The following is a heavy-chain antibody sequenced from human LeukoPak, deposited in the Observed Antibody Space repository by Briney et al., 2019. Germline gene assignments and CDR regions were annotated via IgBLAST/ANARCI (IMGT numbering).Heavy chain of an antibody. V-gene: IGHV4-4*02. CDR1: GGSIKSNNW. Sequence: SPSETLSLTCAVSGGSIKSNNWWSWVRQPPGKGLEWIGEINHSGSTNYNPSLKSRVTISVDTSKNQFSLKLSSVTAADTAVYYCARADSSGYYSSFFGHRGRLDYWGQGTLVTVSS. J-gene: IGHJ4*02. CDR3: ARADSSGYYSSFFGHRGRLDY. D-gene: IGHD3-22*01. CDR2: INHSGST.